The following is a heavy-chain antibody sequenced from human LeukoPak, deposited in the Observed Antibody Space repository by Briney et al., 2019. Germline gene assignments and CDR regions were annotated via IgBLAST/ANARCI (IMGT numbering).Heavy chain of an antibody. D-gene: IGHD1-26*01. CDR1: GFTFGDYA. CDR3: TREEWELRSHFDY. CDR2: IRSKAYGGTT. J-gene: IGHJ4*02. V-gene: IGHV3-49*03. Sequence: GGSLRLSCTASGFTFGDYAMSWFRQAPGKGLEWVGFIRSKAYGGTTEYAASVKGRFTILRDDSKSIAYLQMNSLKTEDTAVYYCTREEWELRSHFDYWGQGTLVTVSS.